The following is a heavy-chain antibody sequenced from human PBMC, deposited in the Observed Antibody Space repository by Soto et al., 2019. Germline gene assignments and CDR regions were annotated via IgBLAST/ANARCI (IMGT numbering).Heavy chain of an antibody. Sequence: SQTLSLTCTVSGGSISTYYWNWIRQPAGKRLEWLGRIYTSGYTKYNPSLKSRVTMSLDTSKRQFSLKLSSVTAADTAVYYCARETVAGTDNWFDPWGQGILVTVSS. J-gene: IGHJ5*02. CDR3: ARETVAGTDNWFDP. D-gene: IGHD6-19*01. V-gene: IGHV4-4*07. CDR1: GGSISTYY. CDR2: IYTSGYT.